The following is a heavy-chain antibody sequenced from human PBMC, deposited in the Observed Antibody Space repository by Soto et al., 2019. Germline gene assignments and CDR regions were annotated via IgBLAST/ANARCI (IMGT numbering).Heavy chain of an antibody. D-gene: IGHD3-16*01. CDR1: GFTFSTSA. V-gene: IGHV3-30-3*01. J-gene: IGHJ4*02. CDR2: ISFDGSHK. Sequence: PGGSLRLSCAASGFTFSTSALHWVRQAPGKGLEWVALISFDGSHKYYADSVKGRFTISRDNSNNTLYLQMDSLRAEDTAVYYCARASPEGPYFDYWGQGTQVTVSS. CDR3: ARASPEGPYFDY.